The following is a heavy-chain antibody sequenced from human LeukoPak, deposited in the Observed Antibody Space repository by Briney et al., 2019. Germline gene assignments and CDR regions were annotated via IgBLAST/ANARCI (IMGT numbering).Heavy chain of an antibody. V-gene: IGHV3-21*01. D-gene: IGHD1-1*01. CDR2: ISSGSVYK. CDR3: ARGSRDPGHYPDY. CDR1: GFTFSDHY. Sequence: GGSLRLSCVGSGFTFSDHYMNWVRQAPGKGLEWLSSISSGSVYKYDVDSVRGRFTISRDNAKNSLYLQMNSLRVEDTAVYYCARGSRDPGHYPDYWGQGTLVTVSS. J-gene: IGHJ4*02.